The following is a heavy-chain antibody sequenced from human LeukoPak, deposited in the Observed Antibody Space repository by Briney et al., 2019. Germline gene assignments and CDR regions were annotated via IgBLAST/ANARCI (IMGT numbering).Heavy chain of an antibody. Sequence: ASVKVSCKASGYTFTGYYMHWVRQAPGQGLEWMGWINPNSGGTNYAQKLQGRVTMTTVTSTTTAYMELRSLISDDTAVYYCARIYFGSGSFAFDIWGQGTMVTVSS. J-gene: IGHJ3*02. CDR2: INPNSGGT. CDR1: GYTFTGYY. V-gene: IGHV1-2*02. D-gene: IGHD3-10*01. CDR3: ARIYFGSGSFAFDI.